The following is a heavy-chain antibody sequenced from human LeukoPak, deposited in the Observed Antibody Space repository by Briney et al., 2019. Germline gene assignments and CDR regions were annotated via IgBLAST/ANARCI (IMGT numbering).Heavy chain of an antibody. V-gene: IGHV3-11*01. J-gene: IGHJ4*02. CDR3: VREMSYYDSGTYYNSFDY. D-gene: IGHD3-10*01. CDR2: ISSSSSPI. CDR1: GFTFSDYY. Sequence: TGGSLRLSCAASGFTFSDYYMNWIRQAPGKGLEWVSYISSSSSPIYYADSVKGRFTISRDNARNSLYLQMNSLRAADTAVYYCVREMSYYDSGTYYNSFDYWGQGTLVTVSS.